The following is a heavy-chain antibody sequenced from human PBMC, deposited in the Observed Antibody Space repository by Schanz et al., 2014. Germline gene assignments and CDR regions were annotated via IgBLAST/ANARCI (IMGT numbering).Heavy chain of an antibody. V-gene: IGHV1-2*04. D-gene: IGHD5-12*01. CDR2: INPNSGTT. CDR1: GYTFTGYY. Sequence: QVQLVQSGAEMKKPGASVKVSCKASGYTFTGYYMHWVRQAPGQGLEWMGWINPNSGTTNYAQKFQGWVTMTRDTSISTAYMELSRLKSDDTAVYYCARAFGGYDPAGALDYWGQGAQVIVSS. CDR3: ARAFGGYDPAGALDY. J-gene: IGHJ4*02.